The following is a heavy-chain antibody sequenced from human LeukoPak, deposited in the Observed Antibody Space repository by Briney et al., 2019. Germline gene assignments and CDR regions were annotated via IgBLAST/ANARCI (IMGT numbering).Heavy chain of an antibody. D-gene: IGHD5-18*01. CDR1: GGTFSSYA. CDR3: ARGGFLMYSYGYDY. Sequence: SVKVSCKASGGTFSSYAISWVRQAPGQGLEWMGGIIPIFGTANYAQKFQGRVTIIADKSTSTAYMELSSLRSEDTAVYYCARGGFLMYSYGYDYWGQGTLVTVSS. CDR2: IIPIFGTA. J-gene: IGHJ4*02. V-gene: IGHV1-69*06.